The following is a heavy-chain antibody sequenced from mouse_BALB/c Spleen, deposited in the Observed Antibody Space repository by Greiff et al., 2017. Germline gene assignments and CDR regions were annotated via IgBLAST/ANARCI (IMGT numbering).Heavy chain of an antibody. Sequence: QVQLQQSGAELVKPGASVKLSCKASGYTFTSYYMYWVKQRPGQGLEWIGEINPSNGGTNFNEKFKSKATLTVDKSSSTAYMQLSSLTSEDSAVYYCTREDGYPFAYWGQGTLVTVSA. V-gene: IGHV1S81*02. D-gene: IGHD2-3*01. CDR3: TREDGYPFAY. CDR1: GYTFTSYY. J-gene: IGHJ3*01. CDR2: INPSNGGT.